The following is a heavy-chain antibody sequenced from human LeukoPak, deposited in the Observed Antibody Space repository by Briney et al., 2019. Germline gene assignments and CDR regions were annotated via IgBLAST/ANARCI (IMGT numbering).Heavy chain of an antibody. V-gene: IGHV4-39*02. CDR1: GGSISSSSYY. J-gene: IGHJ4*02. CDR2: IYYSGST. CDR3: ARDLSAAMVPFDY. Sequence: SETLSRTCTVSGGSISSSSYYWGWIRQPPGKGLEWIGSIYYSGSTYYNPSLKSRVTISVDTSKNRFSLKLSSVTAADTAVYYCARDLSAAMVPFDYWGQGTLVTVSS. D-gene: IGHD5-18*01.